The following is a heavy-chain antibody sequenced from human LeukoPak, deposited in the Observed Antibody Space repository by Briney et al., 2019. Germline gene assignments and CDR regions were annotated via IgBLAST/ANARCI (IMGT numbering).Heavy chain of an antibody. V-gene: IGHV3-48*01. D-gene: IGHD3-10*01. CDR3: AREVYYGSGRRFDL. Sequence: GGSLRLSCAASGFTFSDYSMTWVRQAPGKGLEWLSYISISGSFIYYADSVKGRFTISRDNGRNSLHLQMNSLRAEDTAVYYCAREVYYGSGRRFDLWGQGTLVAVSS. J-gene: IGHJ4*02. CDR2: ISISGSFI. CDR1: GFTFSDYS.